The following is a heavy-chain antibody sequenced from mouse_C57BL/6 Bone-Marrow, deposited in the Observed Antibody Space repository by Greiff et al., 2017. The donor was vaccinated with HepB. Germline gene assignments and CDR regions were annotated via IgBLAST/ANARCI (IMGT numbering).Heavy chain of an antibody. V-gene: IGHV1-82*01. Sequence: VQLQQSGPELVKPGASVKISCKASGYAFSSSWMNWVKQRPGKGLEWIGRIYPGDGDTNYNGKFKGKATLTADKSSSTAYMQLSSLTSEDAAVYFGARETTVGTVDYWGQGTTLTVSS. CDR1: GYAFSSSW. J-gene: IGHJ2*01. CDR3: ARETTVGTVDY. CDR2: IYPGDGDT. D-gene: IGHD1-1*01.